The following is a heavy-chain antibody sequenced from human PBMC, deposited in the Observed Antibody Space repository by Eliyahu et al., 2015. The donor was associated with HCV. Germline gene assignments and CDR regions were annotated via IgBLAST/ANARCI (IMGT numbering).Heavy chain of an antibody. D-gene: IGHD1-1*01. Sequence: EVQLVESGGGLVKPGGSLRLSCAASGFXFSSYSMNWVRQAPGKGLEWVSSISSSSSYIYYADSVKSRFTISRDNAKNSLYLQMNSLRAEDTAVYYCARDPTPVGTGTGHWGQGTLVTVSS. CDR2: ISSSSSYI. J-gene: IGHJ4*02. V-gene: IGHV3-21*01. CDR1: GFXFSSYS. CDR3: ARDPTPVGTGTGH.